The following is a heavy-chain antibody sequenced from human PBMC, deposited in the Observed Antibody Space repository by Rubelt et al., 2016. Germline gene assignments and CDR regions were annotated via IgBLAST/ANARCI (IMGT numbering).Heavy chain of an antibody. J-gene: IGHJ4*02. V-gene: IGHV2-5*02. CDR2: IYWDDDK. CDR1: GFSLSTSGVG. Sequence: QITLKESGPTLVKPTQTLTLTCTFSGFSLSTSGVGVGWIRQPPGKALEWLALIYWDDDKRYSPSLKSRLTITKDTSKNQVVLTMANMDPVDTATYYCALSGGRLTYSSGCCVFDYWGQGTLVTVSS. CDR3: ALSGGRLTYSSGCCVFDY. D-gene: IGHD6-19*01.